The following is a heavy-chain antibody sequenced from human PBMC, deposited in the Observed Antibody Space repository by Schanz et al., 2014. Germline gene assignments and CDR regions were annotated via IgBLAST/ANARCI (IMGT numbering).Heavy chain of an antibody. V-gene: IGHV3-23*04. D-gene: IGHD3-9*01. J-gene: IGHJ4*02. Sequence: EVQLVESGGGLVQPGGSLRLSCVASGFTFFGSFAMSWVRQAPGKGLEWVSGMSGSGSTADYADSVKGRFIISRDNSKNTLYLQVNSLRAEDTAVYYCAKHVRSLTGNDYWGQGTLVTVSS. CDR1: GFTFFGSFA. CDR3: AKHVRSLTGNDY. CDR2: MSGSGSTA.